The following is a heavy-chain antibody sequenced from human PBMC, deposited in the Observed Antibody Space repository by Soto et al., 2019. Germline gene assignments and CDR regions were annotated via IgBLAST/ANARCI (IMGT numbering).Heavy chain of an antibody. CDR2: IKSKTYGETT. V-gene: IGHV3-15*01. J-gene: IGHJ4*02. CDR1: GFTFSNAW. CDR3: IHGSGWYDY. D-gene: IGHD6-19*01. Sequence: EVQLVESGGGLVKPGGSLRLSCAASGFTFSNAWMSWVRQGPGKGLEWVGLIKSKTYGETTDYSAPVKGRFTISRDDSKNTLYLQLNSLKNEDTAVYYCIHGSGWYDYWVQGTLVTVSS.